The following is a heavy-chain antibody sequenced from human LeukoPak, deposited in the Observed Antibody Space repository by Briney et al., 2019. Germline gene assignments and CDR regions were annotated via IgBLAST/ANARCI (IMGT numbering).Heavy chain of an antibody. CDR3: ASNYYDSSGYSLY. CDR2: IIPILGIA. CDR1: GGTFSSYA. V-gene: IGHV1-69*04. Sequence: GASVKVSCKASGGTFSSYAISWVRQAPGQGLEWMGRIIPILGIANYAQKFQGRVTITADKSTSTAHMELSSLRSEDTAVYYCASNYYDSSGYSLYWGQGTLVTVSS. D-gene: IGHD3-22*01. J-gene: IGHJ4*02.